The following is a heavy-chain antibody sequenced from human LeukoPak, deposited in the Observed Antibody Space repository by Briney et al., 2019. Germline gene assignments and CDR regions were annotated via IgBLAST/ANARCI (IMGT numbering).Heavy chain of an antibody. D-gene: IGHD3-22*01. Sequence: PSETLSLTCTVSGGSISSSSYYWGWLRPPPGKGLEWIGSIYYSGSTYYNPSLKSRVTISVDTSKNQFSLKLSSVTAADTAVYYCASVGASGYYLWYFDYWGQGTLVTVSS. V-gene: IGHV4-39*07. CDR1: GGSISSSSYY. J-gene: IGHJ4*02. CDR2: IYYSGST. CDR3: ASVGASGYYLWYFDY.